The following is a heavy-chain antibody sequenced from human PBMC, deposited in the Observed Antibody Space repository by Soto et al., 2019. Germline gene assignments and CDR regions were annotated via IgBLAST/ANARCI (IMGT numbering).Heavy chain of an antibody. CDR1: GGTFSSYT. Sequence: QVQLVQSGAEVKKPGSSVKVSCKASGGTFSSYTISWVRQAPGQVLEWMGRIIPILGIANYAQKFQGRVTITADKSTSTADMEMSSLRSEDTDGYYCALSIVVGTGKPLSFDYWGQGNLVTVSS. D-gene: IGHD2-15*01. CDR2: IIPILGIA. J-gene: IGHJ4*02. V-gene: IGHV1-69*02. CDR3: ALSIVVGTGKPLSFDY.